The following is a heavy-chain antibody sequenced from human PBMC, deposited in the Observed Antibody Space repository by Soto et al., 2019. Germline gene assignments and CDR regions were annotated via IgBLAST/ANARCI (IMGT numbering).Heavy chain of an antibody. Sequence: SETLSLTCAVSGYSISSGYFWGWIRQPPGTGLEWIGSIYHTGNTYHNPSLKSRVTISVDTSKNQFSLKLRSVTAADTAMYYCAREKGYISGPKNFDSWGQGTLVTVSS. CDR3: AREKGYISGPKNFDS. CDR2: IYHTGNT. D-gene: IGHD5-12*01. CDR1: GYSISSGYF. V-gene: IGHV4-38-2*02. J-gene: IGHJ4*02.